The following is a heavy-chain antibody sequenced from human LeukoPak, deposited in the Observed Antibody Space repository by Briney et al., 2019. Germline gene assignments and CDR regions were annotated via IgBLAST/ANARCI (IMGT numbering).Heavy chain of an antibody. Sequence: SETLSLTCTVSGDSISRNDYYWGWIRQPPGKGLEWIGTIYYSGSGYYSPSLKSRVTISVDTSKTQFSLKLSSVTAADTAVYYCARAHSWLRFLYYYLDVWGEGTTVTVSS. V-gene: IGHV4-39*07. J-gene: IGHJ6*03. CDR2: IYYSGSG. D-gene: IGHD5-12*01. CDR1: GDSISRNDYY. CDR3: ARAHSWLRFLYYYLDV.